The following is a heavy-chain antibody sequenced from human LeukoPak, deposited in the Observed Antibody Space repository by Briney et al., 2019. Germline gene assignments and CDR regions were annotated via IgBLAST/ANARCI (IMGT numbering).Heavy chain of an antibody. CDR3: AKDITDEEYFDY. J-gene: IGHJ4*02. V-gene: IGHV3-30*18. D-gene: IGHD3-3*01. Sequence: GGSLRLSRAGTGFIYSNYGMHWVRQPPAKGLAWVAVISYDGSNKYCADSVKGRFTISRDNSKNTLYLQMNSLRAEDTAVYYCAKDITDEEYFDYWGQGTLVIVSP. CDR2: ISYDGSNK. CDR1: GFIYSNYG.